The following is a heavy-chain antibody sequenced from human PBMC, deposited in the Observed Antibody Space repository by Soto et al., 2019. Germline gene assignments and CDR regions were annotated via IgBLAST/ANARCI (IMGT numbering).Heavy chain of an antibody. V-gene: IGHV3-11*01. CDR1: GFTFSDYY. J-gene: IGHJ5*02. CDR2: ISSSGSTI. D-gene: IGHD4-4*01. CDR3: ARRYTTVTTSWFDP. Sequence: PGGSLRLSCAASGFTFSDYYMSWIRQAPGKGLEWVSYISSSGSTIYYADSVKGRFTISRDNAKNSLYLQMNSLRAEDTAVYYCARRYTTVTTSWFDPWGQGTLVTVSS.